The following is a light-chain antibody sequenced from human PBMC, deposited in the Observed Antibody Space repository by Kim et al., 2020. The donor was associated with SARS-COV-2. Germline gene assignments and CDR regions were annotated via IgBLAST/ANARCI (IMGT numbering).Light chain of an antibody. CDR2: DGS. Sequence: EIVLTQSPAILSLSPGDRANLSCRASQSVGTFLAWYQQKLGQAPRLVIYDGSNRAAGIPARFSASGSGTDFNLTISSLEPEDFAVYYCQQRTIWPPITFGQGTRREIK. CDR1: QSVGTF. V-gene: IGKV3-11*01. J-gene: IGKJ5*01. CDR3: QQRTIWPPIT.